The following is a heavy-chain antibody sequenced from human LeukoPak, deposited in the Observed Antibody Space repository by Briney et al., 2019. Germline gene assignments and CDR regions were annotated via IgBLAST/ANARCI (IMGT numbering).Heavy chain of an antibody. CDR3: ASDRSEIAAAAKGDY. CDR2: IIPIFGTA. CDR1: GGTFSSYA. D-gene: IGHD6-13*01. V-gene: IGHV1-69*13. J-gene: IGHJ4*02. Sequence: SVKVSCKASGGTFSSYAISWVRQAPGQGLEWMGGIIPIFGTANYAQKFQGRVTITADESTSTAYMELSSLRSEDTAVYYCASDRSEIAAAAKGDYWGQGPLVTVS.